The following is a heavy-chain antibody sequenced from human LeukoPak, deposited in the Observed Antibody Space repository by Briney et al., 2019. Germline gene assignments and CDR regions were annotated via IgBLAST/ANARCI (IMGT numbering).Heavy chain of an antibody. D-gene: IGHD5-18*01. J-gene: IGHJ6*02. Sequence: GGSLRLSCAASGFTFSSYGMHWVRQAPGKGLEWVAVISYDGSNKYYADSVKGRFTISRDNSKNTLYLQMNSLRAEDTAVYYCAKMGQLGGPGYYNYGMDVWGQGTTVTVSS. V-gene: IGHV3-30*18. CDR1: GFTFSSYG. CDR2: ISYDGSNK. CDR3: AKMGQLGGPGYYNYGMDV.